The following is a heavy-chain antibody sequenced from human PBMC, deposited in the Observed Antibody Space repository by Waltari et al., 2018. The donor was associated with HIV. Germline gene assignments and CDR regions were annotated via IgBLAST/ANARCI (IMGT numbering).Heavy chain of an antibody. D-gene: IGHD2-15*01. Sequence: QVQLVQSGAEVKKSGSSVKVTCKASGDTFTIYGISWVRQAPGQGLEWMGGLIPVFGKADYAQKFQDRVALTADESTSTVHMELNSLRSDDTAVYYCARSKRPFCTGGSCYDFDYWGQGTLVTVSS. CDR2: LIPVFGKA. CDR3: ARSKRPFCTGGSCYDFDY. J-gene: IGHJ4*02. V-gene: IGHV1-69*01. CDR1: GDTFTIYG.